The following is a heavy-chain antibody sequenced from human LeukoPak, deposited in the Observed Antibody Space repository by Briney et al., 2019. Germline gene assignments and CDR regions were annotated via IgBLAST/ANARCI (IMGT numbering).Heavy chain of an antibody. Sequence: PSETLSLTCTVSGGSISSTGYYWGWIRQPPGKGLEYIGSVFYNGTTYYNPSLKSRVIISVDTSKKYFSLRLTSVTAADTAVYYCARYREQHHWGQGTPVTVSS. J-gene: IGHJ1*01. CDR1: GGSISSTGYY. V-gene: IGHV4-39*07. D-gene: IGHD6-13*01. CDR2: VFYNGTT. CDR3: ARYREQHH.